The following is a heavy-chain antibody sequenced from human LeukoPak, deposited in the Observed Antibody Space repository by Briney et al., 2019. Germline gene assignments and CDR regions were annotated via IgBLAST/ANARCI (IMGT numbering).Heavy chain of an antibody. D-gene: IGHD6-13*01. J-gene: IGHJ4*02. CDR3: ARGGIAAAGTFDY. CDR1: GGSISSSSYY. V-gene: IGHV4-39*07. Sequence: SETLSLTCTVSGGSISSSSYYWGWIRQPPGKGLEWIGNIYYSGSTYYNPSLKSRVTISVDTSKNQFSLKLNSVTPEDTAVYYCARGGIAAAGTFDYWGQGTLVTVSS. CDR2: IYYSGST.